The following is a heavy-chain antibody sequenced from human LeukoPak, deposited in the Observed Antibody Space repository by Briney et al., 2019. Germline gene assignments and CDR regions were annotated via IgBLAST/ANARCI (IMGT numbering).Heavy chain of an antibody. CDR1: GFTFSSYS. CDR2: ISSSSSTI. CDR3: ARESYDYVWGSYRYTTDYYYYMDV. D-gene: IGHD3-16*02. J-gene: IGHJ6*03. Sequence: RGSLRLSCAASGFTFSSYSMNWVRQAPGKGLEWVSYISSSSSTISYADSVKGRFTLSRDNAKNSLYLQMNSLRAEHTAVYYCARESYDYVWGSYRYTTDYYYYMDVWGKGTTVTVSS. V-gene: IGHV3-48*01.